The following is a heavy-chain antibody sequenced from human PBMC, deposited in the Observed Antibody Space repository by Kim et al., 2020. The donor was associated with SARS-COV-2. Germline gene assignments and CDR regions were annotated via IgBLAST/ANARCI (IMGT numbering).Heavy chain of an antibody. D-gene: IGHD6-13*01. CDR2: INHSGST. J-gene: IGHJ5*02. CDR1: GGSFSGYY. CDR3: ARVGYSSSWYGLRDWVDP. Sequence: SETLSLTCAVYGGSFSGYYWSWIRQPPGKGLEWIGEINHSGSTNYNPSLKRRVTISVDTTKNQFSLKLSSVTAPDTAVYYWARVGYSSSWYGLRDWVDP. V-gene: IGHV4-34*01.